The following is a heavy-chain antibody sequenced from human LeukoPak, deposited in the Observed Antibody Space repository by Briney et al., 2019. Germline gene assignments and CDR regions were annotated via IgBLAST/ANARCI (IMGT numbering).Heavy chain of an antibody. V-gene: IGHV4-31*03. CDR3: ARAGYCSGGSCFDY. Sequence: PSETLSLTCTVSGGSISSGGYYWSWIRQHPGKGLEWIGYIYYSGSTYYNPSLKSRVTISVDTSKNQFSLKLSSVTAADTAVYYCARAGYCSGGSCFDYWGQGTLVTVSS. D-gene: IGHD2-15*01. CDR1: GGSISSGGYY. J-gene: IGHJ4*02. CDR2: IYYSGST.